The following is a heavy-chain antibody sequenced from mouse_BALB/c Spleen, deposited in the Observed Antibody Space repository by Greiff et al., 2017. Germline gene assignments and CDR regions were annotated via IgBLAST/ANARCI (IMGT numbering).Heavy chain of an antibody. CDR2: ISNGGGST. D-gene: IGHD2-3*01. J-gene: IGHJ1*01. CDR3: ARDDYWYFDV. CDR1: GFTFSSYT. Sequence: EVKLMESGGGLVQPGGSLKLSCAASGFTFSSYTMSWVRQTPEKRLEWVAYISNGGGSTYYPDTVKGRFTISRDNAKNTLYLQMSSLKSEDTAMYYCARDDYWYFDVWGAGTTVTVSS. V-gene: IGHV5-12-2*01.